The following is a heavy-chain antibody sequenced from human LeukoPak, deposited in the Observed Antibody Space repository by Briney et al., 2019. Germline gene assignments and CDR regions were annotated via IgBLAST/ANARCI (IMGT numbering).Heavy chain of an antibody. CDR1: GYTFTSYD. D-gene: IGHD1-26*01. CDR3: ARQKELLRGSYYYGMDV. J-gene: IGHJ6*02. Sequence: ASVKVSCKVSGYTFTSYDINWVRQATGQGLEWMGWMNPNSGNTGYAQKFQGRVTMTRNTSISTAYMELSSLRSEDTAVYYCARQKELLRGSYYYGMDVWGQGTTVTVSS. V-gene: IGHV1-8*01. CDR2: MNPNSGNT.